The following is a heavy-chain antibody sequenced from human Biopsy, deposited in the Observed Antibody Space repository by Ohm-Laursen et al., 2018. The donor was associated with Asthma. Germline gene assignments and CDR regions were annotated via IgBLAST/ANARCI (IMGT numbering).Heavy chain of an antibody. CDR1: GFTFRSYG. D-gene: IGHD3-3*01. J-gene: IGHJ4*02. Sequence: SLRLSCAASGFTFRSYGMHWVRQAPGKGLEWVAVGGSYYDGGLKYYADSVNGRFTVSRDDSKNTLYLQMNSLRPDDTAVYYCARDVMEWYLPAFDFWGQGTLVTVSS. V-gene: IGHV3-30*03. CDR2: GGSYYDGGLK. CDR3: ARDVMEWYLPAFDF.